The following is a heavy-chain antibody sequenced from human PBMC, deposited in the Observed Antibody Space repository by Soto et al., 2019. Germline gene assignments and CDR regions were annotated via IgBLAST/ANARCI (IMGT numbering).Heavy chain of an antibody. CDR1: GFTFDDYA. CDR3: AKDMGGAEGLPGYYYYGMDV. J-gene: IGHJ6*02. V-gene: IGHV3-9*01. D-gene: IGHD3-16*01. CDR2: ISWNSGSI. Sequence: PGGSLRLSCAASGFTFDDYAMHWVRQAPGEGLEWVSGISWNSGSIGYADSVKGRFTISRDNAKNSLYLQMNSLRAEDTALYYCAKDMGGAEGLPGYYYYGMDVWGQGTTVTVSS.